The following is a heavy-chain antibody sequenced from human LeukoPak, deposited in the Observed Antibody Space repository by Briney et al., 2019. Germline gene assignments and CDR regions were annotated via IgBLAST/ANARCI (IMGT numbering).Heavy chain of an antibody. V-gene: IGHV3-23*01. D-gene: IGHD1-26*01. Sequence: GGSLRLSCTASGFTSMNYAMSWVRQAPGKGLEWISGIGGGDTHYADSVRGRFTISRDDSKNTVDLQMSSLRAEDTAVYYCAKDGQSFNSMWDYFDAWGQGTLVTVSS. J-gene: IGHJ4*02. CDR3: AKDGQSFNSMWDYFDA. CDR1: GFTSMNYA. CDR2: IGGGDT.